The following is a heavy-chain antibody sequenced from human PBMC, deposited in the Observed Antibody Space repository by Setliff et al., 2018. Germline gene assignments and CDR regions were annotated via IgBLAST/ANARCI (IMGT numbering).Heavy chain of an antibody. Sequence: PSETLSLTCIVSGESIDSVATGNHYWNWIRQPGGKGLEWIGHIFLTGSTGYDPSFRSRATISLDMSKNECYLRIASVTSADTAVYYCARGDQLGLPIWGQGTKVTVSS. CDR2: IFLTGST. J-gene: IGHJ3*02. CDR3: ARGDQLGLPI. D-gene: IGHD3-3*02. CDR1: GESIDSVATGNHY. V-gene: IGHV4-61*10.